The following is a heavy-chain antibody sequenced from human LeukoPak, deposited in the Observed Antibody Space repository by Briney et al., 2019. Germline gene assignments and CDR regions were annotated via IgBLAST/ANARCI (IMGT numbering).Heavy chain of an antibody. D-gene: IGHD2-15*01. CDR1: GFTFSSYW. CDR3: AREFGSSRYFDY. CDR2: INSDGSFT. J-gene: IGHJ4*02. Sequence: PGGSLRLSCEASGFTFSSYWMHWVRQAPGKGLVWVSRINSDGSFTNYADSVKGRFTISRDNAKNTLYLQMNSLRAEDTVVYYCAREFGSSRYFDYWGQGIPVTVSS. V-gene: IGHV3-74*01.